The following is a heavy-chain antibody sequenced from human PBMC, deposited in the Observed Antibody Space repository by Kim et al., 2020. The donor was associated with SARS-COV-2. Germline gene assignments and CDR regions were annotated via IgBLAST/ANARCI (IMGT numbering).Heavy chain of an antibody. CDR2: INPNSGGT. D-gene: IGHD3-16*01. CDR1: GYTFTGYY. Sequence: ASVKVSCKASGYTFTGYYMHWVRQAPGQGLEWMGRINPNSGGTNYAQKFQGRVTMTRDTSISTAYMELSRLRSDDTAVYYCARWYEGDYTGYLGENGMDVWGQGTTVTVSS. CDR3: ARWYEGDYTGYLGENGMDV. J-gene: IGHJ6*02. V-gene: IGHV1-2*06.